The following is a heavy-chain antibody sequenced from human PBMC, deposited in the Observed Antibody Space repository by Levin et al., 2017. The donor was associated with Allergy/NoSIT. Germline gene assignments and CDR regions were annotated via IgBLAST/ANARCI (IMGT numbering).Heavy chain of an antibody. CDR2: IYNSGST. D-gene: IGHD2-2*01. Sequence: SQTLSLTCTVSGGSISSSISYWGWIRQAPGKGLEWIGSIYNSGSTYYNPSLKSRVTTSVDTSKNQFSLKLRSVTAAATAVYYCAKSGRHYCSNTICDWLPSWFDPWGQGALVTVSS. J-gene: IGHJ5*02. CDR1: GGSISSSISY. CDR3: AKSGRHYCSNTICDWLPSWFDP. V-gene: IGHV4-39*01.